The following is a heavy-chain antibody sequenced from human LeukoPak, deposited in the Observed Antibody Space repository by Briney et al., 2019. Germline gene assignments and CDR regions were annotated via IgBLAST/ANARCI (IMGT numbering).Heavy chain of an antibody. D-gene: IGHD2-15*01. Sequence: GESLKISCKSSGYSFTSYWIGWVRQMPGKGLEWMGIIYPGDSDTRYSPSFQGQVTISADKSISTAYLQWSSLKASDTAMYYCAKRKDKGGDYYYYGMDVWGQGTTVTVSS. CDR2: IYPGDSDT. CDR1: GYSFTSYW. V-gene: IGHV5-51*01. J-gene: IGHJ6*02. CDR3: AKRKDKGGDYYYYGMDV.